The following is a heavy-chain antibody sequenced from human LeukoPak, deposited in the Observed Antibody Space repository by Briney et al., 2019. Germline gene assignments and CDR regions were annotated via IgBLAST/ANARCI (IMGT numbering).Heavy chain of an antibody. CDR3: TREGTSGHNWFDP. J-gene: IGHJ5*02. CDR1: GYTFTGYY. CDR2: INPNSGVT. Sequence: ASVKVSCKASGYTFTGYYMHWVRQAPGQGLEWMGWINPNSGVTNYAQKFQGRVTMTRDTSISTAYMEPSRLTSDDTALYYCTREGTSGHNWFDPWGQGTLVTVSS. V-gene: IGHV1-2*02. D-gene: IGHD3-10*01.